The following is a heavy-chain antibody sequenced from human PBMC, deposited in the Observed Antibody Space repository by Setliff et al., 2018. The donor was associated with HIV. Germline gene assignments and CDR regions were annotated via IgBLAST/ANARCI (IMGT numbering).Heavy chain of an antibody. V-gene: IGHV3-53*01. Sequence: GGSLRLSCAASGFTVSNNYMSWVRQAPGKGLEWVSAIYSGGSTYYTDSVRGRFTISRDNSKNTLYLQMNSLRAEDTAVYYCAREVDWNGVSGYYYMAVWGKGTTVT. D-gene: IGHD3-9*01. J-gene: IGHJ6*03. CDR2: IYSGGST. CDR3: AREVDWNGVSGYYYMAV. CDR1: GFTVSNNY.